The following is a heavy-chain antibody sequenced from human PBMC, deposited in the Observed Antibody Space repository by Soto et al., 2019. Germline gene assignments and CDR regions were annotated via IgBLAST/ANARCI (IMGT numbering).Heavy chain of an antibody. CDR2: ISAYNGNT. Sequence: QVQLVQYGAEVKKPGASVKVSCKASSYTFTSCGISWVRQAHGQGLEWMGWISAYNGNTNYAQKLQDRVTMTTDTSTSTAYMELRSLRSDDTAVYYCARDLEVSYYYGMDVWGQGTTVTVSS. CDR3: ARDLEVSYYYGMDV. CDR1: SYTFTSCG. V-gene: IGHV1-18*01. J-gene: IGHJ6*02.